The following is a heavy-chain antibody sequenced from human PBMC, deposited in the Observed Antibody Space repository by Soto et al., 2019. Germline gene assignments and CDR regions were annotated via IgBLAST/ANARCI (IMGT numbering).Heavy chain of an antibody. CDR3: ARQEAVGGRYYYYYGMDV. D-gene: IGHD6-19*01. CDR2: IYPVDSDT. J-gene: IGHJ6*02. V-gene: IGHV5-51*01. Sequence: PGESLKISWKGSGYSFTSYFIGWVRQMPGKGLEWMGIIYPVDSDTRYSPSFQGQVTISADKSISTAYLQWSSLKASDTAMYYCARQEAVGGRYYYYYGMDVWGQGTTVTVSS. CDR1: GYSFTSYF.